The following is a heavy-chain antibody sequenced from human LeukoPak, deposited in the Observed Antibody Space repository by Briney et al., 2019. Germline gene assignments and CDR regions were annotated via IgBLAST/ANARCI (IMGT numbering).Heavy chain of an antibody. CDR3: ARDWNYYGSGSSSGFDP. CDR1: GFTFSSYE. V-gene: IGHV3-48*03. J-gene: IGHJ5*02. Sequence: GGSLRLSCAASGFTFSSYEMNWVRQAPGKGLEWVSYISSRGSTKYYADSVKGRFTISRDNAKNSLYLQMISLRAEDTAVYYCARDWNYYGSGSSSGFDPWGQGTLVTVSS. D-gene: IGHD3-10*01. CDR2: ISSRGSTK.